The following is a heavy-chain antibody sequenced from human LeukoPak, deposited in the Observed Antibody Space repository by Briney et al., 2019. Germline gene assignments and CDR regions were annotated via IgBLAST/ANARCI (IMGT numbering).Heavy chain of an antibody. Sequence: PGGSLRLSCAASGFTFSSYWMSWVRQAPGKGLEWVANIKQDGSEKYYVDSVKGRFTISRDNAKNSLYLQMNGLRAEDTAVYYCARKGGATTYGYYYYYMDVWGKGTTVTISS. V-gene: IGHV3-7*01. CDR3: ARKGGATTYGYYYYYMDV. CDR1: GFTFSSYW. D-gene: IGHD1-26*01. CDR2: IKQDGSEK. J-gene: IGHJ6*03.